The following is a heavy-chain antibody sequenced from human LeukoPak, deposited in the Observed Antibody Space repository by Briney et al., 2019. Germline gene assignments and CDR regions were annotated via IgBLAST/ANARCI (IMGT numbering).Heavy chain of an antibody. Sequence: KPSETLSLTCTVSGGSISSSSYYWGWIRQPPGKGLEWIGSIYYSGSTYYNPSLKSRVTISVDTSKNQFSLKLSSVTAADTAVYYCADDFWSGYPPPGVWGKGTTVTVSS. CDR1: GGSISSSSYY. D-gene: IGHD3-3*01. J-gene: IGHJ6*04. V-gene: IGHV4-39*01. CDR3: ADDFWSGYPPPGV. CDR2: IYYSGST.